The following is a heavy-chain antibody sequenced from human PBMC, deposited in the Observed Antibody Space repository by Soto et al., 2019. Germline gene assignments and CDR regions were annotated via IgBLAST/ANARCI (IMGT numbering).Heavy chain of an antibody. V-gene: IGHV3-30-3*01. CDR1: GFTFSSYA. J-gene: IGHJ4*02. D-gene: IGHD5-12*01. Sequence: QVPLVESGGGVVQPGRSLRLSCAASGFTFSSYAIHWVRQAPGKGLEWVAVISYDGSNKYYADSVKGRFTISRDNSKNTLYLQMNSLRPEDTAVYYCARGRDGYTNYWGQGTLVTVSS. CDR3: ARGRDGYTNY. CDR2: ISYDGSNK.